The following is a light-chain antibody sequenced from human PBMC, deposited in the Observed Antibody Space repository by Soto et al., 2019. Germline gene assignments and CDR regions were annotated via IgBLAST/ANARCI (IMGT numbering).Light chain of an antibody. Sequence: QSVLTQPPSVSGAPGQRVTISCTGSSSNIGAGYDVHWYQQLPGTAPKLLIYGNSNRPSGVPDRFSGSKSGTSASLAISGLRSEDEAVYYCASCDDRLGAVIFGGGTKVTVL. CDR2: GNS. CDR1: SSNIGAGYD. V-gene: IGLV1-40*01. J-gene: IGLJ2*01. CDR3: ASCDDRLGAVI.